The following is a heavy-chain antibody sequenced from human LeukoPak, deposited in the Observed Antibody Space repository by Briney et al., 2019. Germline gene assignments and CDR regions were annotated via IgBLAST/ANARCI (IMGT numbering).Heavy chain of an antibody. CDR3: AKQYTTLATYFDY. CDR1: GGSISGFF. D-gene: IGHD1-1*01. Sequence: SETLSLTCTVSGGSISGFFWSWVRQPPGKGLEWIGYIYYTGSTSYNPSLKSRVTISVDTSKTQFSLKLSSVTAADTAVYYCAKQYTTLATYFDYWGQGTLVTVSS. J-gene: IGHJ4*02. CDR2: IYYTGST. V-gene: IGHV4-59*08.